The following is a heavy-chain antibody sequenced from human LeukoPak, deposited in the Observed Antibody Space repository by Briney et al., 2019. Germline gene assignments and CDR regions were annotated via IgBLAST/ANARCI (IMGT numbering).Heavy chain of an antibody. D-gene: IGHD3-22*01. Sequence: GGSLRLSCAASGFTFSSYGMHWVRQAPGKGRGWVAVIWYDGSNKYYADSVKGRFTISRDNSKNTLYLQMNSLRAEDTAVYYCAKASDSSGYFDYWGQGTLVTVSS. J-gene: IGHJ4*02. CDR2: IWYDGSNK. CDR1: GFTFSSYG. CDR3: AKASDSSGYFDY. V-gene: IGHV3-33*06.